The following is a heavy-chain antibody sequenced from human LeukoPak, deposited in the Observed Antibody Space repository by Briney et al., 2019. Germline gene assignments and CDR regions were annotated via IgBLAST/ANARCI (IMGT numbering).Heavy chain of an antibody. J-gene: IGHJ5*02. CDR2: ISAYNGNT. Sequence: ASAKVSCKASGYTFTSYGISWVRQAPGQGLEWMGWISAYNGNTNYAQKLQGRVTMTTDTSTSTAYMELRSLRSDDTAVYYCARDVATADRLNWFDPWGQGTLVTVSS. V-gene: IGHV1-18*01. CDR3: ARDVATADRLNWFDP. CDR1: GYTFTSYG. D-gene: IGHD5-18*01.